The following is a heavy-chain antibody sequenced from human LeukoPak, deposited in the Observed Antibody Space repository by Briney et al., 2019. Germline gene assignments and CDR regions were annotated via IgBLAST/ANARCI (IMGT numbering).Heavy chain of an antibody. Sequence: PSETLSLTCAVYGGSFSGYYWSWIRQPPGKGLEWIGEINHSGSTNYNPSLKSRVTISVDTSKNQFSLKLSSVTAADTAVYYCARLDSEYGSGSYYNDYYYYYMDVWGKGTTVTVSS. CDR3: ARLDSEYGSGSYYNDYYYYYMDV. CDR2: INHSGST. V-gene: IGHV4-34*01. CDR1: GGSFSGYY. J-gene: IGHJ6*03. D-gene: IGHD3-10*01.